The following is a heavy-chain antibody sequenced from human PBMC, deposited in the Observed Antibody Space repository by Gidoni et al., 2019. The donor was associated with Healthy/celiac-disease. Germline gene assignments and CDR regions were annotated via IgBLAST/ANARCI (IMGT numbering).Heavy chain of an antibody. CDR2: INPNSGGT. CDR1: GNTFTCYY. Sequence: QVQLVQSGAEVKKPGASVKVSCKASGNTFTCYYMHWVRQAPGQGLEWRGVINPNSGGTNYAQMFQGWVNMTRDTSNSTAYMELSRLGSDDTAVYYCARGPRDPLGYYYYGMDVWGQGTTVTVSS. J-gene: IGHJ6*02. CDR3: ARGPRDPLGYYYYGMDV. V-gene: IGHV1-2*04.